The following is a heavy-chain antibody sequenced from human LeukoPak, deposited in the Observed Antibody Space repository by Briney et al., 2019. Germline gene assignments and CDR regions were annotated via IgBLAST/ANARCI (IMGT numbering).Heavy chain of an antibody. D-gene: IGHD3-10*01. CDR1: GYTFTSYY. V-gene: IGHV1-46*01. CDR2: INPSGGST. CDR3: ATQIRVRDAFDI. Sequence: ASVKVSCKASGYTFTSYYMHWVRQAPGQGLEWMGIINPSGGSTSYAQKFQGRVTMTRDTSTSTVYMELSSLRSEDTAVYYCATQIRVRDAFDIWGQGTMVTVSS. J-gene: IGHJ3*02.